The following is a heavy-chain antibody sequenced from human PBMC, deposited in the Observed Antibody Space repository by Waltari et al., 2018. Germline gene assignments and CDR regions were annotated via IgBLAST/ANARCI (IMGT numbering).Heavy chain of an antibody. CDR2: ISLNGGEY. J-gene: IGHJ4*02. V-gene: IGHV3-30*10. CDR1: GFTFSSYA. D-gene: IGHD2-2*01. CDR3: ARDDIPGAPDYFNY. Sequence: QVHLVESGGGVVQPGRSLRLSCATSGFTFSSYAMHWVRQAPGKGLDWVAFISLNGGEYYYTDSVRGRVTISRDNSKSKLYLQMNSLRDEDTAIYYCARDDIPGAPDYFNYWGQGTLVTVSS.